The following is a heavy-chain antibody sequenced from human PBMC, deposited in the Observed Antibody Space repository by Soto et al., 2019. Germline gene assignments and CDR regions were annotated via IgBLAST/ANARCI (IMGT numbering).Heavy chain of an antibody. J-gene: IGHJ6*02. CDR3: AKALGKQQPVFSDYHYYYGLDV. CDR2: ISNSGGST. D-gene: IGHD6-13*01. CDR1: GFTFSSYA. V-gene: IGHV3-23*01. Sequence: QLGGSLRLSCAASGFTFSSYAMSWVRQAPGKGLEWVSAISNSGGSTYYADSVKGRFTISRDNSENTLYLQMNSLRAEDTAVYYCAKALGKQQPVFSDYHYYYGLDVWGQGTTVTVSS.